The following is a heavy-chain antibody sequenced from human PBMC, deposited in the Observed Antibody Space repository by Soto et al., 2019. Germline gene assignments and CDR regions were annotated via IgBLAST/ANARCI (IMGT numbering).Heavy chain of an antibody. V-gene: IGHV3-30*04. CDR3: AKGWDLYGY. D-gene: IGHD1-26*01. CDR2: ISYDGSNK. J-gene: IGHJ4*02. Sequence: QVQLVESGGGVVQPGRSLRLSCAASGFTFSSYAMHWVRQAPGKGLEWVAVISYDGSNKYYADSVKGRFTISRDNSKNTLYLQMNSLRAEDTAVYYCAKGWDLYGYWGQGTLVTVSS. CDR1: GFTFSSYA.